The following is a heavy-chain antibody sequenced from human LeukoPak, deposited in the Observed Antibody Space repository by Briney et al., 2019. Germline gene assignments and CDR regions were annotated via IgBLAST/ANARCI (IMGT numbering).Heavy chain of an antibody. D-gene: IGHD3-3*01. CDR1: GYTFTTFV. CDR2: INTQNGNT. J-gene: IGHJ5*02. V-gene: IGHV1-18*01. CDR3: ARDGPYYDFWSGYSRSTGFDP. Sequence: ASVKVSCKTSGYTFTTFVITWVRQAPGQGPDWLGWINTQNGNTNFAQRFQGRVTMTADTSTNTAYMELRSLRSDDTAVYYCARDGPYYDFWSGYSRSTGFDPWGQGTLVTVSS.